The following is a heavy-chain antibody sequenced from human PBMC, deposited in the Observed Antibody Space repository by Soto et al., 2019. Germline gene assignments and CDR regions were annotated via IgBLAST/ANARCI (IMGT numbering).Heavy chain of an antibody. J-gene: IGHJ6*02. CDR2: INPNSGGT. Sequence: ASVKVSCKASGYTFTGYYMHWVRQAPGQGLEWMGWINPNSGGTNYAQKFQGWVTMTRDTSISTAYMELSRLRSDDTAVYYCARATGYSYGYYYGMDVWGQGTTVTVS. CDR1: GYTFTGYY. D-gene: IGHD5-18*01. V-gene: IGHV1-2*04. CDR3: ARATGYSYGYYYGMDV.